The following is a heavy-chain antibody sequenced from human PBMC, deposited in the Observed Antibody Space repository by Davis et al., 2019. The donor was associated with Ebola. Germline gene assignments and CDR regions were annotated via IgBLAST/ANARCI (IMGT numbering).Heavy chain of an antibody. CDR2: ITSSSSYI. CDR1: GFTFTTYS. V-gene: IGHV3-21*01. CDR3: ARGRGGKSRYGMDV. Sequence: GGFLRPSCAASGFTFTTYSMHCVRLAPGKGLVWVSSITSSSSYIYYADSVKCRFTISRDNAKNSLYLQMNSLRAEDTAVYYCARGRGGKSRYGMDVWGQGTTVTVSS. D-gene: IGHD4-23*01. J-gene: IGHJ6*02.